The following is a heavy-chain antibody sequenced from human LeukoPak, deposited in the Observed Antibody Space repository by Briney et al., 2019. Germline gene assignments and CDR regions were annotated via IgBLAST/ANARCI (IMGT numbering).Heavy chain of an antibody. D-gene: IGHD3-10*01. CDR2: VYDLGTT. J-gene: IGHJ4*02. Sequence: ETLSLTCXVXGGSIRSTHYFWAWIRQPPGKGLEWIGSVYDLGTTYYNSSLKSRVTMSVDTSKKQFSLKLSSVTAADTAIYYCARQLLGHYYGSGRYGYWGQGTLVTVSS. CDR3: ARQLLGHYYGSGRYGY. V-gene: IGHV4-39*01. CDR1: GGSIRSTHYF.